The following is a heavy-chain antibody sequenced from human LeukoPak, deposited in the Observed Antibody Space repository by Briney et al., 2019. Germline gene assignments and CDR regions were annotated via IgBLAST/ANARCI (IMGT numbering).Heavy chain of an antibody. D-gene: IGHD2-15*01. CDR1: GGSISSYY. J-gene: IGHJ4*02. CDR2: IYYSGST. CDR3: ASSSGGRRYFDY. V-gene: IGHV4-59*01. Sequence: SETLSLTCTVSGGSISSYYWSWIRQPPGKGLEWIGYIYYSGSTNYNPSLKSRVTISVDASKNQFSLKLSSVTAADTAVYYCASSSGGRRYFDYWGQGTLVTVS.